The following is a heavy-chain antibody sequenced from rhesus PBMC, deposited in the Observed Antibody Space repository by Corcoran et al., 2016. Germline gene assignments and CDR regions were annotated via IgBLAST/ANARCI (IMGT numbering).Heavy chain of an antibody. J-gene: IGHJ4*01. CDR2: LNPSDSDT. D-gene: IGHD5-12*01. CDR3: AKDSGYSYSYYAFDY. V-gene: IGHV5-2*01. Sequence: EVQLVQSGAEVIRPGESLKNPGMTSGYSFTSYWISWVRQFPGKGLEWMGALNPSDSDTRYSPSFQGQVTISADKSISTTYLQWSSLKASDSATYYCAKDSGYSYSYYAFDYWGQGVLVTVSS. CDR1: GYSFTSYW.